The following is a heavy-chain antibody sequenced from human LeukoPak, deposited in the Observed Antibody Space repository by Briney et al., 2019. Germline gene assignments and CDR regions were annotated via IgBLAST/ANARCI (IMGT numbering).Heavy chain of an antibody. V-gene: IGHV3-7*01. CDR1: GFTFSSYW. D-gene: IGHD3-22*01. CDR3: ARLHASKYYYDSSGYWDY. J-gene: IGHJ4*02. CDR2: IKQDGSEK. Sequence: GGSLRLSCAASGFTFSSYWMSWVRQAPGKGLEWVANIKQDGSEKYYVDSVKGRFTISRDNAKNSLYLQMNSLRAEDTAVYYCARLHASKYYYDSSGYWDYWGQGTLVTVSS.